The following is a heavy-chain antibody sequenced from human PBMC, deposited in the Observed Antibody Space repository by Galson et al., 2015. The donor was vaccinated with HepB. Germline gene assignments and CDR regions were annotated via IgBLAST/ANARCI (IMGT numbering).Heavy chain of an antibody. CDR2: ISSSSSYI. CDR1: GFTFSSYS. V-gene: IGHV3-21*01. CDR3: ARGLEGYYGSDY. Sequence: SLRLSCAASGFTFSSYSMNWVRQAPGKGLEWVSSISSSSSYIYYADSVKGRFTISRDNAKNSLYLQMNSLRAEDTAVYYCARGLEGYYGSDYWGQGTLVTVSS. D-gene: IGHD3-10*01. J-gene: IGHJ4*02.